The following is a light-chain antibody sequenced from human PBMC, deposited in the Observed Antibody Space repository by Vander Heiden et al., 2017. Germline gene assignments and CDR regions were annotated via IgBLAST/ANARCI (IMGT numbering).Light chain of an antibody. J-gene: IGLJ1*01. CDR3: QTYDISSDYV. CDR1: NIRSKS. CDR2: DDT. V-gene: IGLV3-21*02. Sequence: SYVLTQPPSVSVAPGQTARLSRGGNNIRSKSINWYQQKSGQAPVLVVYDDTDRPSGIPERFSGSKSGHTATLTITGVEAGDEADYYCQTYDISSDYVCGTGTMVTVL.